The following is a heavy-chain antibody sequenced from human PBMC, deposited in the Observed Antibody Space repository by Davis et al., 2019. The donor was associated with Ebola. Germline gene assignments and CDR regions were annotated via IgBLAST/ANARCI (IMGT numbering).Heavy chain of an antibody. Sequence: PGGSLRLSCAASGFDFSTYGIHWVRLPPGKGLEWAAFITSDAFNKFYAESVKGRFTISRDNSKNTLYLQMSSLRLDDTAVYYCTRGGGLDYWGQGTLVTVSS. CDR2: ITSDAFNK. V-gene: IGHV3-30*03. CDR1: GFDFSTYG. D-gene: IGHD3-10*01. CDR3: TRGGGLDY. J-gene: IGHJ4*02.